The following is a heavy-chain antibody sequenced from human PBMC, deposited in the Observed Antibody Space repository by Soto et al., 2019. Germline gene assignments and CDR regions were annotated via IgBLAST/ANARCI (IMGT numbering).Heavy chain of an antibody. CDR1: GFTVSSNY. CDR3: ARGNGRITGTPGAVCFDY. D-gene: IGHD1-7*01. J-gene: IGHJ4*02. CDR2: IYSGGST. Sequence: EVQLVESGGGLVQPGGSLRLSCAASGFTVSSNYMSWVRQAPGKGLEWVSVIYSGGSTYYADSVKGRFTISRDNSKNTLYLQMNSLRAEDTAVYYCARGNGRITGTPGAVCFDYWGQGTLVTVSS. V-gene: IGHV3-66*01.